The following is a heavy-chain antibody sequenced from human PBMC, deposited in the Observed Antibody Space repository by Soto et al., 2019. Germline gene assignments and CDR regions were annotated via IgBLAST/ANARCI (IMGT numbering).Heavy chain of an antibody. Sequence: TGGSLRLSCASSGYTFSSYAMSWVRQAPGKGLEWVSAISGSGGSTYYADSVKGRFTISRDNSKNTLYLQMNSLRAEDTAVYYCAKESGDYYDSSGNDYWGQGTLVTVSS. CDR2: ISGSGGST. D-gene: IGHD3-22*01. V-gene: IGHV3-23*01. CDR1: GYTFSSYA. CDR3: AKESGDYYDSSGNDY. J-gene: IGHJ4*02.